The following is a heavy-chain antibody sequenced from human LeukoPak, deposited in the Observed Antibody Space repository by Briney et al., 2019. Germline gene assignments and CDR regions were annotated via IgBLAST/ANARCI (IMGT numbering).Heavy chain of an antibody. CDR2: FAGSDTTT. D-gene: IGHD3-22*01. V-gene: IGHV3-48*03. J-gene: IGHJ4*02. CDR3: TTLGYHLDS. CDR1: GFDFGAYE. Sequence: PGGSLRLSCAASGFDFGAYEMNWVRQAPGKGLEWVAYFAGSDTTTYYADSVKGRFIISRDNARNSLYLQTNSLRAEDTALYYCTTLGYHLDSWGQGTLVTVSS.